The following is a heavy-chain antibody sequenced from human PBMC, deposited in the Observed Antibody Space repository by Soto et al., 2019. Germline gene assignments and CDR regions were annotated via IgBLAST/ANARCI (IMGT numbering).Heavy chain of an antibody. CDR1: VYTFTSYY. Sequence: ASVKVSCTASVYTFTSYYMHWVRQAPGQGLEWMGIINPSGGSTSYAQKFQGRVTMTRDTSTSTVYMELSSLRSEDTAVYYCSVGDPPFDYWGQGTLVTVSS. J-gene: IGHJ4*02. D-gene: IGHD2-21*02. V-gene: IGHV1-46*01. CDR2: INPSGGST. CDR3: SVGDPPFDY.